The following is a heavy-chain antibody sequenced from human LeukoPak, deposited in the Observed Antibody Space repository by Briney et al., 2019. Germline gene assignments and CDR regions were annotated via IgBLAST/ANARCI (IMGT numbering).Heavy chain of an antibody. V-gene: IGHV4-39*01. J-gene: IGHJ4*02. D-gene: IGHD3-22*01. CDR2: FYYSGST. CDR1: GGSISSSSHY. CDR3: ARHYYDSSGRPFDY. Sequence: SETLSLTCTVSGGSISSSSHYWDWVRQPPGKGLEWIGSFYYSGSTYYNLSLKSRVTISIDTSKNQFSLKLSSVTAADTAVYYCARHYYDSSGRPFDYWGQGILVTVSS.